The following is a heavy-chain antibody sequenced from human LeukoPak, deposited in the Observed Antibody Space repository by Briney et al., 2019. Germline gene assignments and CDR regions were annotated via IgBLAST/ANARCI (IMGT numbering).Heavy chain of an antibody. J-gene: IGHJ4*02. CDR2: IYYSGST. Sequence: SQTLSLTCTVSGGSISSGGYYWSLIRQHPGKGLEWIGYIYYSGSTYYNPSPKSRVTISVDTSKNQFSLKLSSVTAADTAVYYCARDSYYYDSSGFDYWGQGTLVTVSS. D-gene: IGHD3-22*01. V-gene: IGHV4-31*03. CDR3: ARDSYYYDSSGFDY. CDR1: GGSISSGGYY.